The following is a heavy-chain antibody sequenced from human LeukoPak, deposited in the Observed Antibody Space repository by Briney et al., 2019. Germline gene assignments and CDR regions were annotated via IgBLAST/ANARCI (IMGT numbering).Heavy chain of an antibody. CDR3: ARMRYYYDSSGYIGPGNSPYYFDY. CDR2: IIPIFGTA. Sequence: SVTVSCKASVGTFSSYAISWVRQAPGQGLEWMGGIIPIFGTANYAQKFQGRVTITADESTSPAYMELSSLRSEDTAVYYCARMRYYYDSSGYIGPGNSPYYFDYWGQGTLVTVSS. CDR1: VGTFSSYA. J-gene: IGHJ4*02. D-gene: IGHD3-22*01. V-gene: IGHV1-69*13.